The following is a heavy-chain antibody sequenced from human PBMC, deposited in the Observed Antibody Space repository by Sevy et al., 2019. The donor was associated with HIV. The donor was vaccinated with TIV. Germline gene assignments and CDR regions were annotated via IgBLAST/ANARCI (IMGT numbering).Heavy chain of an antibody. CDR2: IKSKTDGGTT. Sequence: GESLKISCAASGFTFSNAWMSWVRQAPGKGLEWVGRIKSKTDGGTTDYDAPAKGRFTISSDDSKNKLYLQMNSMKTEDTAIYYCTTDSKTRGLSALLDYWGQGTLVTVSS. V-gene: IGHV3-15*01. D-gene: IGHD3-10*01. J-gene: IGHJ4*02. CDR3: TTDSKTRGLSALLDY. CDR1: GFTFSNAW.